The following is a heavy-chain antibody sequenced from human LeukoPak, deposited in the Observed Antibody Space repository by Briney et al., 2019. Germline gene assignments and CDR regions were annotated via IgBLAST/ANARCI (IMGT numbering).Heavy chain of an antibody. CDR1: GFTFNSYS. CDR2: ISSSSSYI. D-gene: IGHD3-22*01. CDR3: ARDADDSSGYY. V-gene: IGHV3-21*01. J-gene: IGHJ4*02. Sequence: GGSLRLSCAASGFTFNSYSMNWVRQAPGKGLEWVSSISSSSSYIYYADSVKGRFTISRDNAKNSLYLQMNSLRAEDTAVYYCARDADDSSGYYWGQGTLVTVSS.